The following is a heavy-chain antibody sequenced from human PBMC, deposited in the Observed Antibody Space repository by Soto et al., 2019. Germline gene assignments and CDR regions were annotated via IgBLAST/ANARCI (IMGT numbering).Heavy chain of an antibody. J-gene: IGHJ4*02. CDR3: ARQRVLPAQYFFDY. CDR1: GGSVSSGSYF. CDR2: VIPGGSP. D-gene: IGHD6-13*01. Sequence: SETLSLTCTVSGGSVSSGSYFWTWIRQPPGKGLEWIGYVIPGGSPSYNPSLKSRVTLSIDASENQFSLKLNSMTAADTAVYYCARQRVLPAQYFFDYWGQGTLVTVSS. V-gene: IGHV4-61*01.